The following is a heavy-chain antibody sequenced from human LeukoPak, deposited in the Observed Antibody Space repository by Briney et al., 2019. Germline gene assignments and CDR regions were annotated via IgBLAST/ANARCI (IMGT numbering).Heavy chain of an antibody. CDR1: GFTFSSYA. Sequence: AGGSLRLSCAASGFTFSSYAMSWVRQAPGKGLEWVSAISGSGGSTYYADSVKGRFTISRDNSKNTLYLQMNSPRAEDTAVYYCARNLFLGYSGCDFGYYYYYYMDVWGKGTTVTVSS. CDR3: ARNLFLGYSGCDFGYYYYYYMDV. V-gene: IGHV3-23*01. D-gene: IGHD5-12*01. J-gene: IGHJ6*03. CDR2: ISGSGGST.